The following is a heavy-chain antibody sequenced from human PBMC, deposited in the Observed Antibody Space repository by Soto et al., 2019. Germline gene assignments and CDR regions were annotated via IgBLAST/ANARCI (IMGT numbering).Heavy chain of an antibody. J-gene: IGHJ4*02. CDR1: GYTFTSYY. V-gene: IGHV1-46*01. CDR2: INPSGGST. Sequence: EASVKVSCKASGYTFTSYYMHWVRQAPGQGLEWMGIINPSGGSTSYAQKFQGRVTMTRDTSTSTVYMELSSLRSEDTAVYYCARERIPSRYYDSSGYYSGGFDYWGQGTLVTVSS. CDR3: ARERIPSRYYDSSGYYSGGFDY. D-gene: IGHD3-22*01.